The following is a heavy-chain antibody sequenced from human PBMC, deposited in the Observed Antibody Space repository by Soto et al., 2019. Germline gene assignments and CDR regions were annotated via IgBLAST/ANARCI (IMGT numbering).Heavy chain of an antibody. CDR3: ASDYSNLDLYYYYGMDV. D-gene: IGHD4-4*01. CDR2: IIPIFGTA. V-gene: IGHV1-69*12. Sequence: QVQLVQSGAEVKKPGSSVKVSCKASGGTFSSYAISWVRQAPGQGLEWMGGIIPIFGTANYAQKFQGRVTITADESTTTPYMELSSLRSEDTAVYYCASDYSNLDLYYYYGMDVWGQGTTVTVSS. CDR1: GGTFSSYA. J-gene: IGHJ6*02.